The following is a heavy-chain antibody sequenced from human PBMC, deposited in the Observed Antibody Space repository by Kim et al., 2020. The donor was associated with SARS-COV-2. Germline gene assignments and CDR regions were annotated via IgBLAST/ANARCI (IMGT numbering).Heavy chain of an antibody. CDR1: GFTFSSYW. Sequence: GGSLRLSCAASGFTFSSYWMSWVRQAPGKGLEWVANIKQDGSEKYYVDSVKGRFTISRDNAKNSLYLQMNSLRAEDTAVYYCARDSGYSYGYRYYYGMDVWGQGTTVTVSS. J-gene: IGHJ6*02. CDR3: ARDSGYSYGYRYYYGMDV. V-gene: IGHV3-7*03. D-gene: IGHD5-18*01. CDR2: IKQDGSEK.